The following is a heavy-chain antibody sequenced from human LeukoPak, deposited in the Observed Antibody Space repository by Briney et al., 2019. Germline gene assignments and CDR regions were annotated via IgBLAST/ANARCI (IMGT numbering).Heavy chain of an antibody. Sequence: SETLSLTWTVSGGSIRTYYWSWIRQPPGKGLEWIGYIYTSGSTNYNPSLKSRVTMSLDTSENQFSLKLSSVTAADTAVYYCARGDFYRYYFDYWGQGTLVTVSS. V-gene: IGHV4-4*09. J-gene: IGHJ4*02. CDR3: ARGDFYRYYFDY. CDR2: IYTSGST. D-gene: IGHD2/OR15-2a*01. CDR1: GGSIRTYY.